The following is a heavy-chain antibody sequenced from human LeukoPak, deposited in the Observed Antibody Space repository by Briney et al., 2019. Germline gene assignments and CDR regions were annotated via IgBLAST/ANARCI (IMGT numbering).Heavy chain of an antibody. CDR1: GFTFSSDP. V-gene: IGHV3-23*01. J-gene: IGHJ4*02. CDR2: ISGSGGST. Sequence: QPGGSLRLSCATSGFTFSSDPMNWVRQAPGKGLEWVSGISGSGGSTYYADSVKGRFTISRDNTKNTLYLQMNSLRAEDTAVYYCAKSSYYDTSGYYREYYFDYWGQGTLVTVSS. CDR3: AKSSYYDTSGYYREYYFDY. D-gene: IGHD3-22*01.